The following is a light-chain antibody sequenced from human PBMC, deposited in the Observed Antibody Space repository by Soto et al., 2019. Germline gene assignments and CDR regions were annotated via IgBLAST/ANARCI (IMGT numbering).Light chain of an antibody. CDR3: QQHSNSPCT. V-gene: IGKV3D-20*02. Sequence: EIVLTQSPGTLSLSPGERAALSCRASQSVTSNYLVWYRQKPGQAPRLLIYSISSRASGIPDKFSGSGSGTDFTLTITRLEPEDSAVDSCQQHSNSPCTFGQGTRVEI. CDR2: SIS. J-gene: IGKJ1*01. CDR1: QSVTSNY.